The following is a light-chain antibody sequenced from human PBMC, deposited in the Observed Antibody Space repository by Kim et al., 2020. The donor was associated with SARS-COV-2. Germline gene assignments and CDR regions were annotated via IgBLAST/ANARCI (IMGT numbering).Light chain of an antibody. CDR1: QNSGNY. V-gene: IGKV1-39*01. Sequence: DIQMTQSPSSLSASVGDRVTITCRASQNSGNYLNWYQHKPGKAPKLLIYAASTLQSGVPSRFSGSGYGTDFTLTINSLQPEDFATYYCQQSYSTLDTFGQGTKLEIK. CDR2: AAS. CDR3: QQSYSTLDT. J-gene: IGKJ2*01.